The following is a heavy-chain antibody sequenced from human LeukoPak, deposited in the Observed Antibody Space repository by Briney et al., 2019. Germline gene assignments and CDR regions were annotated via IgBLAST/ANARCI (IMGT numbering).Heavy chain of an antibody. J-gene: IGHJ5*02. Sequence: ASVKVSCKASGYTFTDYGVSWVRQATGQGLEWMGWMNPNSGNTGYAQKFQGRVTMTRNTSISTAYMELSSLRSEDTAVYYCARGRLEWLSPEYNWFDPWGQGTLVTVSS. D-gene: IGHD3-3*01. CDR1: GYTFTDYG. V-gene: IGHV1-8*02. CDR2: MNPNSGNT. CDR3: ARGRLEWLSPEYNWFDP.